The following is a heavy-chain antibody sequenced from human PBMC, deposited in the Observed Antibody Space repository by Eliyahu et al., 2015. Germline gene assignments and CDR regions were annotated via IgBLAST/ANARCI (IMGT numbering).Heavy chain of an antibody. V-gene: IGHV3-53*01. CDR2: IYSGGST. CDR3: ARESTAYCGGDCYYGPFDI. J-gene: IGHJ3*02. D-gene: IGHD2-21*02. Sequence: SWVRQVSGKGLEWVSVIYSGGSTYYADSVKGRFTISRDNSKNTLSLQMNSLRAEDTAVYYCARESTAYCGGDCYYGPFDIWGQGTMVTVSS.